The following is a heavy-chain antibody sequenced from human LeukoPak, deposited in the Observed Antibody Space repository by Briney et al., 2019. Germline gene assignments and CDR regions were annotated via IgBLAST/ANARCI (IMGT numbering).Heavy chain of an antibody. J-gene: IGHJ4*02. CDR3: ATGLGRAIFGVVIDY. Sequence: ASVKVSCKVSGYTLTELSMHWVRQAPGKGLEWMGGFDPEDGETIYAQKFQGRVTMTEDTSTDTAYMELSSLRSEDTAVYYCATGLGRAIFGVVIDYWGQGTLVTVSS. CDR1: GYTLTELS. D-gene: IGHD3-3*01. V-gene: IGHV1-24*01. CDR2: FDPEDGET.